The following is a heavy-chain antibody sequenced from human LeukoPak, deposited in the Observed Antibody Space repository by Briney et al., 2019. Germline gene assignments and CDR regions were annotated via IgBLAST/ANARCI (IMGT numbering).Heavy chain of an antibody. Sequence: GGSLRLSCAASGFTFSNASLSWVRQAPGKGLEWVGRIKSKTDGGTTDYAAPVKGRFTISRDDSKNTLYLQMNSLKTEDTAVYYCTTDTYSGSSHGGYWGQGTLVTVSS. J-gene: IGHJ4*02. CDR3: TTDTYSGSSHGGY. CDR1: GFTFSNAS. D-gene: IGHD1-26*01. V-gene: IGHV3-15*01. CDR2: IKSKTDGGTT.